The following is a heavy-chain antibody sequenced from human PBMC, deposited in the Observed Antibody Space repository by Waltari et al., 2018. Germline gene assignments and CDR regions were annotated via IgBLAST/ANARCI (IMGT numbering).Heavy chain of an antibody. CDR2: IWYDGSNK. CDR3: ARATNWVLEAFDL. D-gene: IGHD1-1*01. V-gene: IGHV3-33*01. Sequence: QVQLVESGGGVVQPGRSLRLSCAASGFTLSSYGMHWVRQAPGKGLEWVAVIWYDGSNKYYADSVKGRFTISRDNSENTVHLQMKNLTAEDTALYYCARATNWVLEAFDLWGQGTMVTVSP. CDR1: GFTLSSYG. J-gene: IGHJ3*01.